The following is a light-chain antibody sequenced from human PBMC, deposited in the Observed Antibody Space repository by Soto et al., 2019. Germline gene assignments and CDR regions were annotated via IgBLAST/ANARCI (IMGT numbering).Light chain of an antibody. J-gene: IGKJ4*01. CDR3: QQYGSSPVT. CDR2: GAS. Sequence: EIVLTQSPGTLSLSPGERVTLSCRASQTVNNNYLAWYQQTPGKAPRLLIYGASNRATGIPGRFGGSGSGTDFTLTISRLEPEDFAMYYCQQYGSSPVTFGGGTKVDIK. V-gene: IGKV3-20*01. CDR1: QTVNNNY.